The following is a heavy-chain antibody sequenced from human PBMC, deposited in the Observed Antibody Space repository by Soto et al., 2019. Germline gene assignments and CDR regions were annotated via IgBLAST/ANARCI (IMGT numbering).Heavy chain of an antibody. CDR1: GFTVSSNY. CDR3: ARDFVDSPYWYFDL. CDR2: IYSGGST. V-gene: IGHV3-53*01. J-gene: IGHJ2*01. D-gene: IGHD3-9*01. Sequence: GGSLRLSCAASGFTVSSNYMSWVRQAPGKGLEWVSVIYSGGSTYYADSVKGRFTISRDNSKNTLYLQMNSLRAEDTAVYYCARDFVDSPYWYFDLWGRGTLVTVSS.